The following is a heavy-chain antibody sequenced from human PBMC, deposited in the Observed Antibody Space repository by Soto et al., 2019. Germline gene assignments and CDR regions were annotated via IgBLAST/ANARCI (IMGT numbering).Heavy chain of an antibody. CDR1: GLTFSDSA. V-gene: IGHV3-73*02. CDR3: TRPKNELRFYSYNGIDV. CDR2: IRSKTNNYAT. Sequence: EVQLVESGGGLVQPGGSLKLSCAASGLTFSDSAIHWVRQASGKGLEWVGRIRSKTNNYATTYAASVKGRFTISRDDSKNTAYLQMNSLKTEDTAVCYCTRPKNELRFYSYNGIDVWGQGTTVTVSS. D-gene: IGHD5-12*01. J-gene: IGHJ6*02.